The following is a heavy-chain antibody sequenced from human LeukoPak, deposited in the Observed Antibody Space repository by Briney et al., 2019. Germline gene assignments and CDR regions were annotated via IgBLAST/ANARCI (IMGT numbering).Heavy chain of an antibody. Sequence: GGSLRLYCSASGFTFGAYFMHWVRQAPGKGLQYVSSISSNEYDTYYADSVKGRFTISRDNSKNTLYLQMNSLRAEDTAVYYCAREASSGWYDYWGQGTLVTVSS. CDR3: AREASSGWYDY. CDR2: ISSNEYDT. CDR1: GFTFGAYF. V-gene: IGHV3-64*04. J-gene: IGHJ4*02. D-gene: IGHD6-19*01.